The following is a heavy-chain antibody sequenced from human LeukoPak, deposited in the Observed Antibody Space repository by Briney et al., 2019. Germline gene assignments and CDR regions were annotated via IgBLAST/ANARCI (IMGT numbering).Heavy chain of an antibody. CDR3: ARASTYSSSWYDHYYYYMDV. Sequence: GGSLRLSCAASGFTFSSYAMHWVRQAPGKGLEYVSAISSNGGSTYYANSVKGRFTISRDNSKNTLYLQMGSLRAEDMAMYYCARASTYSSSWYDHYYYYMDVWGKGTTVTVSS. V-gene: IGHV3-64*01. D-gene: IGHD6-13*01. CDR1: GFTFSSYA. J-gene: IGHJ6*03. CDR2: ISSNGGST.